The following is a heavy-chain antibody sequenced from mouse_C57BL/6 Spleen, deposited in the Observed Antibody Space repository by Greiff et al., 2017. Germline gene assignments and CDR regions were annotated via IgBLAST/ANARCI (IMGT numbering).Heavy chain of an antibody. Sequence: EVQRVESGPGLVKPSQSLSLTCSVTGYSITSGYYWNWIRQFPGNKLEWMGYISYDGSNNYNPSLKNRISITRDTSKNQFFLKLNSVTTEDTATYYCARGDTTVVEGFDYWGQGTTLTVSS. D-gene: IGHD1-1*01. CDR3: ARGDTTVVEGFDY. V-gene: IGHV3-6*01. CDR1: GYSITSGYY. J-gene: IGHJ2*01. CDR2: ISYDGSN.